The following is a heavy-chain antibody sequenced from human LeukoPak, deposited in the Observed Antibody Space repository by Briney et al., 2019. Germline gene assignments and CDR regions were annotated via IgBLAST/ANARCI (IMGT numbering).Heavy chain of an antibody. J-gene: IGHJ4*02. V-gene: IGHV4-34*01. CDR2: INHSGST. Sequence: ETXSLTCAVYGGSFSGYYWSWIRQPPGKGLEWIGEINHSGSTNYNPSLKSRVTISVDTSKNQFSLKLSSVTAADTAVYYCARSYRIAAANFDYWGQGTLVTVSS. D-gene: IGHD6-13*01. CDR1: GGSFSGYY. CDR3: ARSYRIAAANFDY.